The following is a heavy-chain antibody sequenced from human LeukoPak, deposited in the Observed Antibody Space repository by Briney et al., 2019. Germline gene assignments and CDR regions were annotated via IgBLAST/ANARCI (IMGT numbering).Heavy chain of an antibody. CDR3: ARRDSSGSDNWFDP. D-gene: IGHD6-19*01. CDR1: GGSISSSSYY. CDR2: IYYGGSA. Sequence: SETLSLTCTVSGGSISSSSYYWGWIRQPPGKGLEWIGYIYYGGSANYNPSLKSRVTISIDTSKNQFSLRLSSVTAADTAVYFCARRDSSGSDNWFDPWGQGTLVTVSS. V-gene: IGHV4-61*05. J-gene: IGHJ5*02.